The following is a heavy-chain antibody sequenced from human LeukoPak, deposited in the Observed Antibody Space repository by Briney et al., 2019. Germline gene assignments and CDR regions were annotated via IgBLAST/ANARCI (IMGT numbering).Heavy chain of an antibody. D-gene: IGHD3-22*01. CDR1: GGTFSSYA. CDR2: IIPIFGTA. V-gene: IGHV1-69*13. J-gene: IGHJ6*02. Sequence: PVKVSCKASGGTFSSYAISWVRQAPGQGLEWMGGIIPIFGTANYAQKFQGRVTITADESTSTAYMELSSLRSEDTAVYYCAREQARITMIVVVPKDYYGMDVWGQGTTVTVSS. CDR3: AREQARITMIVVVPKDYYGMDV.